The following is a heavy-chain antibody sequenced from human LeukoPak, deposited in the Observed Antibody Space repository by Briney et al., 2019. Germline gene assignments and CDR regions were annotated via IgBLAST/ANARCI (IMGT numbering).Heavy chain of an antibody. CDR1: GGSFTSYG. CDR3: ARGAKDSSGYSPTYAFDI. V-gene: IGHV7-4-1*02. J-gene: IGHJ3*02. CDR2: INPNTANP. Sequence: ASVKVSCKASGGSFTSYGISWVRQAPGQGLEWMGWINPNTANPTYAQDFTGRFVFSLDTSVNTAYLQISSLKAEDTAVYYCARGAKDSSGYSPTYAFDIWGQGTMVTVSS. D-gene: IGHD3-22*01.